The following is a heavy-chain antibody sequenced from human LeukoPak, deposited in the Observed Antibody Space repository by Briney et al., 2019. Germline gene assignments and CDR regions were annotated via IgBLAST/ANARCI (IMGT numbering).Heavy chain of an antibody. CDR1: GGTFSSYA. CDR2: IIPIFGTA. D-gene: IGHD3-22*01. Sequence: SVKVSCKASGGTFSSYAISWVRQAPGQGLEWMGGIIPIFGTANYAQKFRGRVTITADKSTRTAYMELSSLRSEDTAVYYCARDYYDSSGYYQGGLDPWGQGTLVTVSS. J-gene: IGHJ5*02. CDR3: ARDYYDSSGYYQGGLDP. V-gene: IGHV1-69*06.